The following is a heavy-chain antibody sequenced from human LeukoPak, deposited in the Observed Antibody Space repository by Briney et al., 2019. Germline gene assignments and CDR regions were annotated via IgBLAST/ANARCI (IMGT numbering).Heavy chain of an antibody. J-gene: IGHJ4*02. V-gene: IGHV3-23*01. Sequence: PGGSLRLSCAASGFNFSNYDMSWVRQAPGKGLEWVSHIITSSGAIFYADSVKGRFTISRDHAKKTLFLQMNSLRAEDTAFYWAKGCYDYVEGGYFDLGGRGTRVTVSS. D-gene: IGHD5-12*01. CDR1: GFNFSNYD. CDR3: AKGCYDYVEGGYFDL. CDR2: IITSSGAI.